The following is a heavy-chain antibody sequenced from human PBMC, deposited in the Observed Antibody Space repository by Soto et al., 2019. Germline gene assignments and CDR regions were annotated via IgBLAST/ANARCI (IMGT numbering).Heavy chain of an antibody. D-gene: IGHD3-22*01. V-gene: IGHV3-23*01. J-gene: IGHJ4*02. Sequence: GGSLRLSCAASGFTFGDYAMHWFRQAPGKGFEWVAGMIGRGGGTHYADSVQGRFTVSKDNSKATLFLKMYGLRADDRAVYYCTKDRDPTTAYYDLDNWGQGTLVTVSS. CDR2: MIGRGGGT. CDR3: TKDRDPTTAYYDLDN. CDR1: GFTFGDYA.